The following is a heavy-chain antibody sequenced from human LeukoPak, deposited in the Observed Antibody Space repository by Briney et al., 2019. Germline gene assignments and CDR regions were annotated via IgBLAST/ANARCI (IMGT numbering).Heavy chain of an antibody. V-gene: IGHV4-4*02. Sequence: SETLSLTCAVSGVAISSSEWWIWVRQPPGQGLEWIGEIHRAGRTRYNPSLKSRVTISMDYSKNQFSLKLTSVTAADTAIYYCGKTDIYFNPIDYWGPGSLVTVSS. CDR2: IHRAGRT. J-gene: IGHJ4*02. CDR3: GKTDIYFNPIDY. CDR1: GVAISSSEW. D-gene: IGHD3-9*01.